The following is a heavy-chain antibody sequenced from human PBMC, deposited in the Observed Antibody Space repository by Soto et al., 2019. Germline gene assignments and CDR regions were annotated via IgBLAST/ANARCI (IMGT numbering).Heavy chain of an antibody. J-gene: IGHJ6*02. CDR3: ARDVPDTSLFFYYYGMDV. D-gene: IGHD2-21*01. CDR2: ISTDNGNT. CDR1: GYSFTSYG. Sequence: QVHLVQSGAEVRKPGASVKVSCMASGYSFTSYGISWVRQAPGQGLEWMGWISTDNGNTNYAHNLQGRVSMTIDPSTSTAYMELWSLGSDDTAVYYCARDVPDTSLFFYYYGMDVWGQGTTVTVSS. V-gene: IGHV1-18*01.